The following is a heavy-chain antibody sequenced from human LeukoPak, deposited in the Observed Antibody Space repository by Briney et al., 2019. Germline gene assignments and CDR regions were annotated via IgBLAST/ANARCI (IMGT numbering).Heavy chain of an antibody. J-gene: IGHJ4*02. V-gene: IGHV4-28*03. CDR1: GYSISSSNW. D-gene: IGHD4-17*01. CDR3: ARVGYEAWREYGDPFDY. CDR2: IYYSGST. Sequence: SDTLSLTCAVSGYSISSSNWWGWIRQPPGKGLEWIGYIYYSGSTYYNPSLKSRVTISVDTSKNQFSLKLSSVTAADTAVYYCARVGYEAWREYGDPFDYWGQGTLVTVSS.